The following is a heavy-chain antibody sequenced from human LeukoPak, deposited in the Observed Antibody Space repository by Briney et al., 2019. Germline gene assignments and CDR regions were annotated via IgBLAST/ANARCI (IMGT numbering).Heavy chain of an antibody. J-gene: IGHJ5*02. CDR2: IYYSGST. Sequence: SETLSLTCTVSGGSISSGGYYWSWIRQHPGKGLEWIGYIYYSGSTYYNPSLKSRVTISVDTSKSQFSLKLTSVTAADTAVYYCARLKDLWFDPWGQGTLVTVSS. CDR1: GGSISSGGYY. V-gene: IGHV4-31*03. D-gene: IGHD2-15*01. CDR3: ARLKDLWFDP.